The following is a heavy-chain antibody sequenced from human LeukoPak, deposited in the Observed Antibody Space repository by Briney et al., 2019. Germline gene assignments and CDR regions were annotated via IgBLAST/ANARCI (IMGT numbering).Heavy chain of an antibody. CDR3: ARVFYSRSYYWFDP. Sequence: SETLSLTCSVSGGSMSSYYWSWIRQSPGKGLEWIGYIYHSGSTDYNSSLKSRVTISVDTSKSQFSLKLSSVTAADTAVYYCARVFYSRSYYWFDPWGQGTLVTVSS. CDR1: GGSMSSYY. D-gene: IGHD6-13*01. V-gene: IGHV4-59*01. J-gene: IGHJ5*02. CDR2: IYHSGST.